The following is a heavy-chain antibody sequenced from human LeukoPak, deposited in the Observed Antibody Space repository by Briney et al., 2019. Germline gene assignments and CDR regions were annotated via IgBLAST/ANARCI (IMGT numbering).Heavy chain of an antibody. CDR3: ARETSLAGFASGLGFNY. J-gene: IGHJ4*02. CDR2: IYTSGST. Sequence: SQTLSLTCTVSGGSISSGSYYWRWLRQPAGKGLEGIGRIYTSGSTNYNPSLKSRVAMSIDTSKNHFSLKLTSVTAADTATYYCARETSLAGFASGLGFNYWGQGILVTVSS. V-gene: IGHV4-61*02. D-gene: IGHD6-19*01. CDR1: GGSISSGSYY.